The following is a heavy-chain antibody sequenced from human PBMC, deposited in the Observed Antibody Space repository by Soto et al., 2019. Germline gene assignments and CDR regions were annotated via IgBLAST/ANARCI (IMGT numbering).Heavy chain of an antibody. D-gene: IGHD6-19*01. V-gene: IGHV3-23*01. CDR3: ARVKAQILSSGWYGGDDI. CDR1: GFTFSSYA. J-gene: IGHJ3*02. CDR2: ISGSGHST. Sequence: GGSLRLSCAASGFTFSSYAMSWVRQAPGKGLEWVSAISGSGHSTHYADSVRGRFAISRDNSKNTLFLQMNRLRAEDTAVYYCARVKAQILSSGWYGGDDIWGQGTMVTVSS.